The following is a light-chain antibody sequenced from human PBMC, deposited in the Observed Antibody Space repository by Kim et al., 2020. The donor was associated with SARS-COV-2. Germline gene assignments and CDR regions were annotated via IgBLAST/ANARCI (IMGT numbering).Light chain of an antibody. CDR1: SLRSYY. Sequence: ALGQTVRITCQGDSLRSYYAIWYQQKPGQAPVLVIYGKNNRPSGIPDRFSGSSSGNTACLTITGAQAEDEADYYCNSRDSSGNHWVFGGGTQLTVL. CDR3: NSRDSSGNHWV. CDR2: GKN. V-gene: IGLV3-19*01. J-gene: IGLJ3*02.